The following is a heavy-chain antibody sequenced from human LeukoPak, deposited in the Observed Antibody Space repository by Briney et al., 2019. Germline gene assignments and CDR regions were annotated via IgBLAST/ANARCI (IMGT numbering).Heavy chain of an antibody. CDR3: ARGVVITTNYFDY. J-gene: IGHJ4*02. D-gene: IGHD3-22*01. CDR1: GFTFSSYA. Sequence: PGGSLRLSCAASGFTFSSYAMHWVRQAPGKGLEYVSAISSNGGSTYYANSVKGRFTISRDNSKNTLYLQMGSLRAEDMAVYYCARGVVITTNYFDYWGQETLVTVSS. CDR2: ISSNGGST. V-gene: IGHV3-64*01.